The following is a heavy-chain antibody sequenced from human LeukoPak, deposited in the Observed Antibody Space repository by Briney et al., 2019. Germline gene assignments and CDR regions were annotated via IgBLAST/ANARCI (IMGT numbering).Heavy chain of an antibody. CDR3: TSYYHSSGYPGEY. CDR1: GFTFGDYA. CDR2: IRSKAYGGQT. V-gene: IGHV3-49*03. J-gene: IGHJ4*02. Sequence: GRSLRLSCTAPGFTFGDYAMSWFRQAPGKGREWVRFIRSKAYGGQTKYAASVKGRFTISRDDSKSIAYLQMNSLKTEDTAVYYCTSYYHSSGYPGEYWGQGTLVTVSS. D-gene: IGHD3-22*01.